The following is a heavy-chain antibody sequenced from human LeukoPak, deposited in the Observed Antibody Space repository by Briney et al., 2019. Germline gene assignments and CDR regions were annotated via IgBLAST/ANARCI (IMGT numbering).Heavy chain of an antibody. V-gene: IGHV3-33*01. D-gene: IGHD2-21*01. J-gene: IGHJ6*04. CDR2: IWYDGSNK. CDR1: GFTLSSYG. Sequence: GRSLRLSRAASGFTLSSYGMHWVRQAPGKGLEWVAVIWYDGSNKYYADSVKGRFTISRDNSKITLYLQMNSLRAEDTAVYYCARGAETDSVPYYYYGMDVWGKGTRVTVSS. CDR3: ARGAETDSVPYYYYGMDV.